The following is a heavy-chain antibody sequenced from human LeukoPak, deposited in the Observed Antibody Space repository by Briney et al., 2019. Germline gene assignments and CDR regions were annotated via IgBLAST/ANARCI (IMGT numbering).Heavy chain of an antibody. J-gene: IGHJ4*02. CDR1: GDNVSSNSAA. CDR2: TYYRSKWYN. CDR3: ARESPTGYQLLWGLDY. D-gene: IGHD2-2*01. Sequence: PSQTLSLTCAISGDNVSSNSAAWDWIRQSPSRGLEWLGRTYYRSKWYNDYAVSVKSRITINPDTSKNQFSLQLNSVTPEDTAVYYCARESPTGYQLLWGLDYWGQGTLVTVSS. V-gene: IGHV6-1*01.